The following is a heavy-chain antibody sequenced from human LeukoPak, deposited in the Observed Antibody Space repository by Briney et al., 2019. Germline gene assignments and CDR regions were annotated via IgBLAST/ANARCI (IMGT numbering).Heavy chain of an antibody. CDR3: AREGLVPAARNDAFDI. CDR1: GGSISSGGYY. J-gene: IGHJ3*02. CDR2: IYYSGST. Sequence: SETLSLTCTVSGGSISSGGYYWSWIRQHPGKGLEWFGYIYYSGSTYYNPSLKSRVTISVDTSKNQFSLKLSSVTAADTAVYYCAREGLVPAARNDAFDIWGQGTMVTVSS. D-gene: IGHD2-2*01. V-gene: IGHV4-31*03.